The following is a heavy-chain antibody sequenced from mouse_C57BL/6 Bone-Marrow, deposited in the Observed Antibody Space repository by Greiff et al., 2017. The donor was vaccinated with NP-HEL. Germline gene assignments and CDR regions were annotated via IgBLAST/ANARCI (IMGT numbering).Heavy chain of an antibody. CDR2: ISSGGSYT. CDR3: ARDYYGSSAWFAY. CDR1: GFTFSSYG. D-gene: IGHD1-1*01. V-gene: IGHV5-6*01. J-gene: IGHJ3*01. Sequence: VQLKESGGDLVKPGGSLKLSCAASGFTFSSYGMSWVRQTPDKRLEWVATISSGGSYTYYPDSVKGRFTSSRDNAKNTLYLQMSSLKSEDTAMYYCARDYYGSSAWFAYWGQGTLVTVSA.